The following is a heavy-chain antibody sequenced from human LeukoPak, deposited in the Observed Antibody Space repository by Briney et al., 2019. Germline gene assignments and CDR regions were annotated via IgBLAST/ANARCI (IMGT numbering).Heavy chain of an antibody. Sequence: ASVKVSCKAPGYSFTSNYIHWVRQAPGQGLEWMGMIYPRDGSTSYAQRFQDRVTVTRDTSTSTVHMELSGLRSEDTAVYYCARDQEGFDYWGQGTQVTVSS. CDR1: GYSFTSNY. V-gene: IGHV1-46*01. CDR2: IYPRDGST. J-gene: IGHJ4*02. CDR3: ARDQEGFDY.